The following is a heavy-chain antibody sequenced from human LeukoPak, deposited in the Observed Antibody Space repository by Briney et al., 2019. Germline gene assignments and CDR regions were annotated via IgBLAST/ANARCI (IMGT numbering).Heavy chain of an antibody. J-gene: IGHJ4*02. Sequence: PSETLSLTCTVSGGSINSGPYYWGWIRQSPGKGLEWIGSMYYTGSTYYNLSLKSRITIFLDTSKNQFSLTLGSVTATDTAVYYSARHRTDVVGGPIYYFDYWGPGTLVSVSS. CDR1: GGSINSGPYY. CDR2: MYYTGST. CDR3: ARHRTDVVGGPIYYFDY. D-gene: IGHD1-26*01. V-gene: IGHV4-39*01.